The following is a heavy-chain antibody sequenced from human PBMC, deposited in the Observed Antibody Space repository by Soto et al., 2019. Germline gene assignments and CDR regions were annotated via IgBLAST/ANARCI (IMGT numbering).Heavy chain of an antibody. D-gene: IGHD6-13*01. CDR1: VYSFIGDP. J-gene: IGHJ5*02. V-gene: IGHV1-69*01. CDR2: IIPIFGTA. Sequence: KVSWNAFVYSFIGDPISWVLHYTGQGLEWMGGIIPIFGTANYAQKFQGRVTITADESTSTAYMELSSLRSEDTAVYYCASRYSSSWSPNWGFDTWGQGTLVTVYS. CDR3: ASRYSSSWSPNWGFDT.